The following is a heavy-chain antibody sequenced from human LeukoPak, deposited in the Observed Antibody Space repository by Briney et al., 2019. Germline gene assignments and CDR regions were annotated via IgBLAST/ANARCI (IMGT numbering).Heavy chain of an antibody. V-gene: IGHV3-7*03. CDR3: ARGLSSGGGYYYYYMDV. CDR2: IKQDGSEK. Sequence: PGGSLRLSCAASGFTFSSYWMSWVRQAPGKGVEGVANIKQDGSEKYYVDSVKGRFTISRDNAKNSLYLQMNSLRAADTAVYYCARGLSSGGGYYYYYMDVWGKGTTVTISS. CDR1: GFTFSSYW. D-gene: IGHD6-19*01. J-gene: IGHJ6*03.